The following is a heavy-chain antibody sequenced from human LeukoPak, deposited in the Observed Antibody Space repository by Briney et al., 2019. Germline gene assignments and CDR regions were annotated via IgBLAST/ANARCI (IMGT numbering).Heavy chain of an antibody. Sequence: GGSLRLSCAASGFTVSSIYMTWVRQAPGKGLEWVSAMSASGTYYADSVKGRFTISRDNSKNTLYLQMNSLRAEDTAIYYCAKITTDWGQGTLVTVSS. CDR3: AKITTD. CDR2: MSASGT. V-gene: IGHV3-53*01. CDR1: GFTVSSIY. J-gene: IGHJ4*02. D-gene: IGHD1-1*01.